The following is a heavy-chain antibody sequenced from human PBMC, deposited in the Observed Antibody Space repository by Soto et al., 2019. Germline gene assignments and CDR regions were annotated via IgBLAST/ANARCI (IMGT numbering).Heavy chain of an antibody. CDR2: ISGSGGST. V-gene: IGHV3-23*01. Sequence: VHSGGSLRLSCAASGFTFSSYAMSWVRQAPGKGLEWVSAISGSGGSTYYADSVKGRFTISRDNSKNTLYLQMNSLRAEDTAVYYCAKEGDCSGGSCYWDLYFDYWGQGTLVTVSS. CDR1: GFTFSSYA. D-gene: IGHD2-15*01. J-gene: IGHJ4*02. CDR3: AKEGDCSGGSCYWDLYFDY.